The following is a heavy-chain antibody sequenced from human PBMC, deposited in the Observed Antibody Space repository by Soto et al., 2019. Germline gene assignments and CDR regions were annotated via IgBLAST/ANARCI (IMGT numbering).Heavy chain of an antibody. D-gene: IGHD5-12*01. J-gene: IGHJ1*01. CDR3: ARPGGEMATITGSVHFQH. CDR1: GYTFTGYY. Sequence: QVQLVQSGAEVKKPGASVKVSCKASGYTFTGYYMHWVRQAPGQGLEWMGWINPNSGGTNYAQKFQGRVTITADESTSTAYMELSSLRSEDTAVYYCARPGGEMATITGSVHFQHWGQGTLVTVSS. V-gene: IGHV1-2*02. CDR2: INPNSGGT.